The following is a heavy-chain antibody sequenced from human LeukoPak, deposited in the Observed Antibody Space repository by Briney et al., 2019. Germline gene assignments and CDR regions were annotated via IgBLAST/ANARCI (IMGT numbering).Heavy chain of an antibody. D-gene: IGHD2-2*01. CDR2: INHSVST. V-gene: IGHV4-34*01. CDR1: GGSFSGYY. J-gene: IGHJ4*02. Sequence: KPSQTLSLTCAVYGGSFSGYYWSWIRQPPGKGLEWIGEINHSVSTNYNPSLKSRVTISVDTSKNQFSLKLSSVTAADTAVYYCARGYCSSTSCSKRAYYFDYWGQGTLVTVSS. CDR3: ARGYCSSTSCSKRAYYFDY.